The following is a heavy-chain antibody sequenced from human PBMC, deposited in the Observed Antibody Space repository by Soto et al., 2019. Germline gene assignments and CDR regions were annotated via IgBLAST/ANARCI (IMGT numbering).Heavy chain of an antibody. J-gene: IGHJ6*02. CDR3: ARAMGADDFWSGYSTWGYYYYYGMDV. D-gene: IGHD3-3*01. CDR1: GFTVSSNY. CDR2: IYSGGST. Sequence: PGGSLRLSCAASGFTVSSNYMSWVRQAPGKGLEWVSVIYSGGSTYYADSVKGRFTISRDNSKNTLYLQMNSLRAEDTAVYYCARAMGADDFWSGYSTWGYYYYYGMDVWGQGTTVTVSS. V-gene: IGHV3-53*01.